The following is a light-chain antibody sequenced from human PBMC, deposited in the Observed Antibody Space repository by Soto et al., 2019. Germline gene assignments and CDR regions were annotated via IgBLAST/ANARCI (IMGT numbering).Light chain of an antibody. CDR2: DVS. V-gene: IGLV2-14*01. CDR1: SSDVGGYNY. J-gene: IGLJ3*02. Sequence: SALTPPASVSGSPGQSITISCTGTSSDVGGYNYVSWYQQHPGKAPKLMIYDVSNRPSGVSNRFSGSKSGNTASLTISGLQAEDEADYYCSSYTSSSTRVFGGGTKVTVL. CDR3: SSYTSSSTRV.